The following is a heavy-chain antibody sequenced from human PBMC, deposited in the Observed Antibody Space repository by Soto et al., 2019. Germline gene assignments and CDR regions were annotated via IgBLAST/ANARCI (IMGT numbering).Heavy chain of an antibody. CDR2: ISSSGSTI. D-gene: IGHD1-26*01. Sequence: GGSLRLSCASSGFTFEAHAMTWVRQAQGKGLEWVSYISSSGSTIYYADSVKGRFTISRDNAKNSLYLQMNSLRAEDTAVYYCARGQWELHGIDDYWGQGTLVTVSS. CDR3: ARGQWELHGIDDY. J-gene: IGHJ4*02. V-gene: IGHV3-11*01. CDR1: GFTFEAHA.